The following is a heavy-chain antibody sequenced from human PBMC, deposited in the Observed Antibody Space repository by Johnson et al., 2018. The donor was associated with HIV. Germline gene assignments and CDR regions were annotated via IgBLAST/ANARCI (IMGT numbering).Heavy chain of an antibody. V-gene: IGHV3-30*14. CDR3: AREGAWSSSWYHDAFDI. J-gene: IGHJ3*02. Sequence: QMQLVESGGGVVQPGRSLRLSCAASGFTFSSYDIHWVRQAPGKGLEWVAGTSYDGSNKYYADSMKGRFTISRDNSKNTLYLQMNSLRAEDTAVYYCAREGAWSSSWYHDAFDIWGQGTMVTVSS. CDR1: GFTFSSYD. CDR2: TSYDGSNK. D-gene: IGHD6-13*01.